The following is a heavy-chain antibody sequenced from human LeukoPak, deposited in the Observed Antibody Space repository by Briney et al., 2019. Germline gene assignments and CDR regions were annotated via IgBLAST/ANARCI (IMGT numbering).Heavy chain of an antibody. CDR3: AKGGGSGWYFPAFDI. D-gene: IGHD6-13*01. J-gene: IGHJ3*02. CDR2: ISGDGGST. Sequence: GGSLRLSCAASGFTFDDYAMHWVRQAPGKGLEWVSLISGDGGSTYYADSVKGRFTISRDNSKNSLYLQMNSLRTEDTALYYCAKGGGSGWYFPAFDIWGQGTMVTVSS. CDR1: GFTFDDYA. V-gene: IGHV3-43*02.